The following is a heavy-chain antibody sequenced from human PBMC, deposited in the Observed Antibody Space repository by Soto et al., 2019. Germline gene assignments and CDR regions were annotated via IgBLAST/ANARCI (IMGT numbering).Heavy chain of an antibody. CDR2: IKSKTDGGTT. J-gene: IGHJ6*02. CDR1: GLTLSNVY. CDR3: TTHHYIGTGYGMGV. V-gene: IGHV3-15*07. D-gene: IGHD3-10*01. Sequence: GGSLRLSCVVSGLTLSNVYMNWVRQAPGKGLEWVGRIKSKTDGGTTDYAAPVKGRFTISRDDSKNTLYLQMNSLKTEDTAVYYCTTHHYIGTGYGMGVWGQGTTVTVSS.